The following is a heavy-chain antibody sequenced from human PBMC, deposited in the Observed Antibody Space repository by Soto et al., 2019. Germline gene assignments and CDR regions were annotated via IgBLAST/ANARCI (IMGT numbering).Heavy chain of an antibody. CDR1: GFSFSSQW. Sequence: EVQLVESGGGLVQPGGSLRLSCAASGFSFSSQWMYWVRHSPGKGPVWVSYINNDGSRIGYADSVKGRFTISRDNAKNTLYLQMNCLRVEYTAVYYCVKDIRWGRGTLVTVSS. V-gene: IGHV3-74*01. CDR3: VKDIR. CDR2: INNDGSRI. J-gene: IGHJ4*02.